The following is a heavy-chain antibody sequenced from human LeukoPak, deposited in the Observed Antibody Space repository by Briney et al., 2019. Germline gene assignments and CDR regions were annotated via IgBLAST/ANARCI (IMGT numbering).Heavy chain of an antibody. Sequence: PGGSLRLPCAASGFIFSIYAMHWVRQAPGKGLEWVAVIWFDGGNKYYADSVKGRFTVSRDNSKNTVFLQMDSLRVDDTAVYYCAKRGGPSGVYVYHFYMDVWGNGTTVSVSS. V-gene: IGHV3-33*06. J-gene: IGHJ6*03. CDR1: GFIFSIYA. D-gene: IGHD5/OR15-5a*01. CDR2: IWFDGGNK. CDR3: AKRGGPSGVYVYHFYMDV.